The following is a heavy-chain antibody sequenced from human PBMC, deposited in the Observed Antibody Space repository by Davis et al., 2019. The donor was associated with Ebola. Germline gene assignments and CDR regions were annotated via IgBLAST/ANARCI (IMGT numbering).Heavy chain of an antibody. Sequence: GESLKISCAASGFTFSTYSMSWVRQAPGKGLEWVSSISSDSDYIYYADSAKGRFTISRDNAKNSLYLQMNSLRAEDTAVYYCARGSTLALYYFDYWGQGTLVTVAS. CDR2: ISSDSDYI. CDR3: ARGSTLALYYFDY. D-gene: IGHD5/OR15-5a*01. CDR1: GFTFSTYS. V-gene: IGHV3-21*01. J-gene: IGHJ4*02.